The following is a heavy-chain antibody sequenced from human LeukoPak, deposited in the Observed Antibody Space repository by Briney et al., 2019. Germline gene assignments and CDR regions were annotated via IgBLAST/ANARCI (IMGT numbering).Heavy chain of an antibody. J-gene: IGHJ4*02. CDR1: GYTFTGYY. D-gene: IGHD3-10*01. CDR3: ARVLLPGDLPDSREDY. CDR2: INPNSGGT. V-gene: IGHV1-2*02. Sequence: ASVKVSCKASGYTFTGYYMHWVRQAPGQGLGWMGWINPNSGGTNYAQKFQGRVTMTRDTSISTAYMELCRLRSDDTAVYYCARVLLPGDLPDSREDYWGQGTLVTVSS.